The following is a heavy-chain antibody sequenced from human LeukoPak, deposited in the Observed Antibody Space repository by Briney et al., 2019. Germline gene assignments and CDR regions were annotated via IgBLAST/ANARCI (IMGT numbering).Heavy chain of an antibody. CDR1: GGSISSYF. D-gene: IGHD6-13*01. V-gene: IGHV4-59*08. CDR3: AGGQYSSSWTSMDV. J-gene: IGHJ6*02. CDR2: ICYSGSA. Sequence: PSETLSLTCAVSGGSISSYFWSWIRQPPGKGLEWIGYICYSGSANYNPSLKSRVTMSVDTSKKQVSLKLSSVTAADTAVYYCAGGQYSSSWTSMDVWGQGTTVTVSS.